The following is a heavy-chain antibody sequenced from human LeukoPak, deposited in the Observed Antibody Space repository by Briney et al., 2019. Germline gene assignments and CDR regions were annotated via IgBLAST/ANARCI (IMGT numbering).Heavy chain of an antibody. J-gene: IGHJ4*02. D-gene: IGHD6-6*01. CDR1: GFTFSSYR. CDR3: AKGGPYSSSSPFDY. V-gene: IGHV3-74*01. Sequence: PGGSLRLSCAASGFTFSSYRMHWVRQAPGKGLVWVSRINTDGSRTTYADSVKGRFTISRDNSKNTLYLQMNSLRAEDTAVYYCAKGGPYSSSSPFDYWGQGTLVTVSS. CDR2: INTDGSRT.